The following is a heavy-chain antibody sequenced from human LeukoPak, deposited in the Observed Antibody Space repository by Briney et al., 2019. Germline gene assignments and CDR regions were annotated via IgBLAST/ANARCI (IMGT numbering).Heavy chain of an antibody. V-gene: IGHV4-34*01. CDR1: SGSFSRQY. Sequence: SQTLSLTCAVCSGSFSRQYSIWIRQPPGKALEWIVELYHSGSTNYHPSLKGRVTISVDTSKNQSSLKLNSVTAADTAVYYCARGSATMVRGVVLDFWGQGTLVTVSS. D-gene: IGHD3-10*01. CDR2: LYHSGST. CDR3: ARGSATMVRGVVLDF. J-gene: IGHJ4*02.